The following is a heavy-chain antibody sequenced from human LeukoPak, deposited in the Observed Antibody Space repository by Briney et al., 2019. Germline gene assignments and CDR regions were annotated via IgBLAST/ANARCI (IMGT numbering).Heavy chain of an antibody. J-gene: IGHJ4*02. CDR2: IRTKANNYAT. CDR1: GFTLSGSA. Sequence: GGSLRLSCAASGFTLSGSALYWVRQASGKGLEWVGRIRTKANNYATTYAASVQGRFSISGDDSKNMAYLQMNSLKTEDTAVYYCTINLRTGFYYFDYWGQGTLVTVSS. CDR3: TINLRTGFYYFDY. V-gene: IGHV3-73*01. D-gene: IGHD1-14*01.